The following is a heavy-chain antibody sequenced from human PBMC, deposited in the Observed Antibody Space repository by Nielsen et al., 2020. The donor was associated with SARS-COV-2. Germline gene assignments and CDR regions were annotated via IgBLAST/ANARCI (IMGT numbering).Heavy chain of an antibody. CDR1: GYTFTGYY. J-gene: IGHJ5*02. CDR3: ARGPSYDSSGYYP. Sequence: ASVKVSCKASGYTFTGYYMHWVRQAPGQGLEWMGRINPNSGGTNYAQKFQGRVTMTRDTSISTAYMELSRLRSDDTAVYYCARGPSYDSSGYYPWGQGTLVTVSS. D-gene: IGHD3-22*01. CDR2: INPNSGGT. V-gene: IGHV1-2*06.